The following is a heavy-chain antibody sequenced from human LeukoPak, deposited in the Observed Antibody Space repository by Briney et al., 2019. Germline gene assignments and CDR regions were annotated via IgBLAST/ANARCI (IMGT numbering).Heavy chain of an antibody. CDR2: INPNSGGT. J-gene: IGHJ5*02. Sequence: ASVKVSCKASGYTFTGYYMHWVRQAPGQGLEWMGRINPNSGGTNYAQKFQGRVTMTRDTSISTAYMELSRLRSDDTAAYYCARAMGGDNWFDPWGQGTLVTVSS. V-gene: IGHV1-2*06. D-gene: IGHD1-26*01. CDR3: ARAMGGDNWFDP. CDR1: GYTFTGYY.